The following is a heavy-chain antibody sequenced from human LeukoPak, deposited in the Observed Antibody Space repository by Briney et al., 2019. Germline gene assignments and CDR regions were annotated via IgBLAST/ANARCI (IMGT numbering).Heavy chain of an antibody. CDR2: MNPNSGNT. J-gene: IGHJ6*02. Sequence: ASVKVSCKASGYTFTSYDINWVRRATGQGLEWMGWMNPNSGNTGYAQKFQGRVTMTRNTSISTAYMELSSLRSEDTAVYYCARYAARPEDYYGMDVWGQGTTVTVSS. V-gene: IGHV1-8*01. D-gene: IGHD6-6*01. CDR1: GYTFTSYD. CDR3: ARYAARPEDYYGMDV.